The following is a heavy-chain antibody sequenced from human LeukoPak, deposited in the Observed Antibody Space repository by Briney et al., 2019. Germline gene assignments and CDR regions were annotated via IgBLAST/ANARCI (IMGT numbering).Heavy chain of an antibody. V-gene: IGHV3-7*03. Sequence: GGSLRLSCAASGFTFSSYWMSWVRQAPGKGLEWVANINKDGGEKYYVDSVKGRFTISRDNAKNSLYLQMNSLRAEDTAVYYCARARGYCGGDCHSEVNDYWGQGTLVTVSS. CDR3: ARARGYCGGDCHSEVNDY. CDR1: GFTFSSYW. CDR2: INKDGGEK. D-gene: IGHD2-21*02. J-gene: IGHJ4*02.